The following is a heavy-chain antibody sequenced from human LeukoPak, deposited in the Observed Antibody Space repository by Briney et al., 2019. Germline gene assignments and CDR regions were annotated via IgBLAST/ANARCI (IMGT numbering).Heavy chain of an antibody. CDR2: ISYDGSNK. Sequence: GGSLRLSCAASGFTFSSYGMHWVRQAPGKGLEWVALISYDGSNKYYADSVKGRFTISRDNSKNTLYLQMNSLRAEDTAVYYCAKDRDCSGGSCYWDYWGQGTLVTVSS. J-gene: IGHJ4*02. V-gene: IGHV3-30*18. CDR1: GFTFSSYG. CDR3: AKDRDCSGGSCYWDY. D-gene: IGHD2-15*01.